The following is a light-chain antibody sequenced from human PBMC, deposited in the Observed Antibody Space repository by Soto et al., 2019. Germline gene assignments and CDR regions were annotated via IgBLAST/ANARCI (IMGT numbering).Light chain of an antibody. Sequence: VMTQSPATLSVSPGERATLSCTASQSINSNLAWYQQRPGQAPRLLIYGASTRATGIPARFSGSGSGTEFTLTISSLQSEDFAVYYCQQYKNWWTFGQGTKVEIK. CDR2: GAS. CDR3: QQYKNWWT. CDR1: QSINSN. J-gene: IGKJ1*01. V-gene: IGKV3-15*01.